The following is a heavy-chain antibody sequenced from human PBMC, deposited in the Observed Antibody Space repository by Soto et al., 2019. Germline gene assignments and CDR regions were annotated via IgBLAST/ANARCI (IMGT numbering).Heavy chain of an antibody. CDR3: ARDGGEAAAGIYFDY. J-gene: IGHJ4*02. CDR1: GYTFTGYY. V-gene: IGHV1-2*04. D-gene: IGHD6-13*01. Sequence: ASVKVSCKASGYTFTGYYMHWVRQAPGQGLEWMGWINPNSGGTNYAQKFQGWVTMTRDTSISTAYMELSRLRSDDTAVYYCARDGGEAAAGIYFDYWGQGTLVTVSS. CDR2: INPNSGGT.